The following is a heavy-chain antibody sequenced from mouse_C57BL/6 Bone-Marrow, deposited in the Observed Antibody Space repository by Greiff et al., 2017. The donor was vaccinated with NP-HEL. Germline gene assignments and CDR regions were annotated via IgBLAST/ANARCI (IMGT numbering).Heavy chain of an antibody. J-gene: IGHJ3*01. Sequence: EVQLQQSGPELVKPGASVKISCKASGYSFTSYSMNWVKQSPEKSLEWIGEINPSTGGTTYNQKFKAKATLTVDKSYSTAYMQLKRLTSEDSAVYYGARVLDYDGSWFDYWGQGTLVTVSA. V-gene: IGHV1-42*01. D-gene: IGHD2-4*01. CDR3: ARVLDYDGSWFDY. CDR1: GYSFTSYS. CDR2: INPSTGGT.